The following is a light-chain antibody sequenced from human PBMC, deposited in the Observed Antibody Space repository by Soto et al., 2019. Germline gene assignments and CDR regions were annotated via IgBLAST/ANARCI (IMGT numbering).Light chain of an antibody. J-gene: IGKJ2*03. CDR3: QQSVSTPIYS. CDR1: QNLDNY. CDR2: AAS. V-gene: IGKV1-39*01. Sequence: DIQMTQSPSSLSASVGDRVTITCRASQNLDNYLNWYRQKPGKAPNLLIYAASRLQSGVPSRFAGSGSGTHFTLTITSLQPEDVGTYFCQQSVSTPIYSFGQGTKVEMK.